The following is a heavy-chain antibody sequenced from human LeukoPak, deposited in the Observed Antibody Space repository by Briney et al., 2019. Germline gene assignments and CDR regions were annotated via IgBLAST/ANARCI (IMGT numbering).Heavy chain of an antibody. CDR1: GYSFTSYW. J-gene: IGHJ4*02. V-gene: IGHV5-51*01. CDR3: ARRVWYDILTGCYFDREDYYFDY. D-gene: IGHD3-9*01. Sequence: GESLKISCKGSGYSFTSYWIGWVRQMPGKGLEWMGIIYPGDSDTRYSPSFQGQVTISADKSISTAYLQWSSLKASDTAMYYCARRVWYDILTGCYFDREDYYFDYWGQGTLVTVSS. CDR2: IYPGDSDT.